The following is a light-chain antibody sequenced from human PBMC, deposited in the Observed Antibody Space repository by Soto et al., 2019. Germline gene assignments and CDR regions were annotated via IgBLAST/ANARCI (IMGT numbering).Light chain of an antibody. CDR1: SSYVGAYNY. Sequence: QSALTQPPSASGSPGHSVTISCTGTSSYVGAYNYVSWYQQHPGKAPKLVLYEVSKRPSGVPDHFSGSKSGNTASLTVSGLQAEDEADYYCSSYARSNTFVFGGGTKLTVL. V-gene: IGLV2-8*01. CDR3: SSYARSNTFV. J-gene: IGLJ2*01. CDR2: EVS.